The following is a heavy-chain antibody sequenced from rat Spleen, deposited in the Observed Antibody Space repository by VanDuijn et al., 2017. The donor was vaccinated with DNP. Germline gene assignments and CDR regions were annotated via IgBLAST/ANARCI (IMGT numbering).Heavy chain of an antibody. V-gene: IGHV3-1*01. CDR3: ARWTRYFDY. Sequence: VQLQESGPGLVKPSQSLSLTCSVTAYSITSNYWGWIRKFPGDKMEYIGHISYSGGTNYNPSFKSRISITRDTSKNHFFLHLNSVTTEDTATYYCARWTRYFDYWGQGVMVTVSS. CDR1: AYSITSNY. D-gene: IGHD1-7*01. CDR2: ISYSGGT. J-gene: IGHJ2*01.